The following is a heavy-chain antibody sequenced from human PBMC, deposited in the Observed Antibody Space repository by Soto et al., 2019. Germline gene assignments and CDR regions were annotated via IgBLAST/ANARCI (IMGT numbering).Heavy chain of an antibody. J-gene: IGHJ3*02. V-gene: IGHV3-49*04. D-gene: IGHD7-27*01. CDR2: IRSKAYGGTT. Sequence: GGSLRLSCTASGFTFGDYAMSWVRQAPGKGLEWVGFIRSKAYGGTTEYAASVKGRFTISRDDSKSIAYLQMNSLKTEDTAVYYCTRPQDETGDGDAFDIWGQGTMVTVSS. CDR1: GFTFGDYA. CDR3: TRPQDETGDGDAFDI.